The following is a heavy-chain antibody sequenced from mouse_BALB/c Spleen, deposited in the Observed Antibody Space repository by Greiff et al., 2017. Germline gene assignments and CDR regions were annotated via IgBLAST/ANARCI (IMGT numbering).Heavy chain of an antibody. D-gene: IGHD1-1*01. CDR2: IDPANGNT. V-gene: IGHV14-3*02. J-gene: IGHJ2*01. Sequence: EVQLQQSGAELVKPGASVKLSCTASGFNIKDTYMHWVKQRPEQGLEWIGRIDPANGNTKYDPKFQGKATITADTSSNTAYLQLSSLTSEDTAVYYCAPYYYGSSSPFDYWGQGTTLTVSS. CDR3: APYYYGSSSPFDY. CDR1: GFNIKDTY.